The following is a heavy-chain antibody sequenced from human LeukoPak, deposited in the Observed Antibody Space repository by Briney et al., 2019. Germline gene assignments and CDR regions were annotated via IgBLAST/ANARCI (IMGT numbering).Heavy chain of an antibody. CDR1: GYTSTSYG. Sequence: GASVKVSCKASGYTSTSYGISWVRQAPGQGLEWMGWISAYNGNTNYAQKLKGRVTMTTDTSTSTAYMELSSLRSEDTAVYYCARGPRVGATLNFDYWGQGTLVTVSS. D-gene: IGHD1-26*01. J-gene: IGHJ4*02. V-gene: IGHV1-18*01. CDR2: ISAYNGNT. CDR3: ARGPRVGATLNFDY.